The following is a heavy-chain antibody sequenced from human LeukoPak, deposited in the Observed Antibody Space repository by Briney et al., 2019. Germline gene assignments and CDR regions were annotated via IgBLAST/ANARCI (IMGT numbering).Heavy chain of an antibody. Sequence: GGSLRLSCAASGFTFSSYWMHWVRQALGKGLVWVSRIDRDGSNTNYADSVKGRFTISRDNAKNTLHLQMNSLRAEDTAVYYCARDRGWNALDCWGQGTLVTVSS. CDR2: IDRDGSNT. D-gene: IGHD1-1*01. J-gene: IGHJ4*02. V-gene: IGHV3-74*01. CDR3: ARDRGWNALDC. CDR1: GFTFSSYW.